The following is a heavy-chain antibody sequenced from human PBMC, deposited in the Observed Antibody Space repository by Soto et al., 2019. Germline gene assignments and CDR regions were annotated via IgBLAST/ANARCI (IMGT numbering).Heavy chain of an antibody. CDR3: ARGVGLYSNYDY. V-gene: IGHV1-3*01. D-gene: IGHD2-2*02. J-gene: IGHJ4*02. CDR1: GYTFTSYA. Sequence: QVQLVQSGAEVKKPGASVKVSCKASGYTFTSYAMHWVRQAPGQRLEWMGWINAGNGNTKYSQKFQGRVTITRDTSASTAYMELRSLRSEDTAVYYWARGVGLYSNYDYWGQGTLVTVAS. CDR2: INAGNGNT.